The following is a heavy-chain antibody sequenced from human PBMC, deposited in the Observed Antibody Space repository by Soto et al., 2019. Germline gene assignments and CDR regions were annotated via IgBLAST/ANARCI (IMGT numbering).Heavy chain of an antibody. CDR2: ISGSGGST. Sequence: GSLRLSSAASGFTVSSYAMSWVRQAPGKGLEWVSAISGSGGSTYYADSVKGRFTISRDNSKNTLYLQMNSLRAEDTAVYYCAKVTTGTTHYGMDVWGQGTTVTVSS. J-gene: IGHJ6*02. CDR3: AKVTTGTTHYGMDV. CDR1: GFTVSSYA. V-gene: IGHV3-23*01. D-gene: IGHD1-1*01.